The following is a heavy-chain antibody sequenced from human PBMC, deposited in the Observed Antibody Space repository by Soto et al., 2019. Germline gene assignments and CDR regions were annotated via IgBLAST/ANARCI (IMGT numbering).Heavy chain of an antibody. Sequence: QVQLVQSGAEVKKPGASVKVSCKASGYTFTRYGISWVRQAPGQGLEWMGWISAYNGNTNYAQKLQGRVTMTTDTSTSTAYKELRRLRSDDTAVYYCVVAAQPYFFDYWGQGTLVTVSS. CDR3: VVAAQPYFFDY. CDR2: ISAYNGNT. CDR1: GYTFTRYG. V-gene: IGHV1-18*01. J-gene: IGHJ4*02. D-gene: IGHD2-15*01.